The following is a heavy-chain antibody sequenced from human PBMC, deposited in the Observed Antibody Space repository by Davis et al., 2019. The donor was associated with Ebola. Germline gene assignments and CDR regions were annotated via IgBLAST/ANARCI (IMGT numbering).Heavy chain of an antibody. CDR2: INSNGAIT. D-gene: IGHD2-21*02. V-gene: IGHV3-48*02. CDR3: ARAGGDCYSHTRCEFAF. CDR1: GFNFGGYS. J-gene: IGHJ4*02. Sequence: PGGSLRLSCAPSGFNFGGYSMNWVRQAPGKGLEWVAYINSNGAITSYADSVKGRFTISRDNAKNSLYLQMNSLRDEDTAVYYCARAGGDCYSHTRCEFAFWGQGSLVTVSS.